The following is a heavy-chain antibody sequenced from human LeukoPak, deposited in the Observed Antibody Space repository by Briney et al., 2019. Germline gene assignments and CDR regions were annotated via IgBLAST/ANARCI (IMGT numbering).Heavy chain of an antibody. CDR2: INHSGST. CDR1: GGSFSGYY. CDR3: ARCYGYSSGWYLVDAFDI. V-gene: IGHV4-34*01. J-gene: IGHJ3*02. D-gene: IGHD6-19*01. Sequence: SETLSLTCAVYGGSFSGYYWSWIRQPPGKGLEWMGEINHSGSTNYNPSLKSRVTISVDTSKNQFSLKLSSVTAADTAVYYCARCYGYSSGWYLVDAFDIWGQGTMATVSS.